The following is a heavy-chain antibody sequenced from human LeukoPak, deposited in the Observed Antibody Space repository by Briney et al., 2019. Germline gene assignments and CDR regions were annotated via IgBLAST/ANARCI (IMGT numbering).Heavy chain of an antibody. Sequence: GESLKISCEGSGYSFPSYWVAWVRQMPGKGLEWMGIIYPGDPDTRYSPSFQGQVTISAAKSFSIAYLQWSNLKVSDTAMYYCARSSTFYDSSGYTLPFDYWGQGTLVTVSS. J-gene: IGHJ4*02. V-gene: IGHV5-51*01. CDR2: IYPGDPDT. D-gene: IGHD3-22*01. CDR1: GYSFPSYW. CDR3: ARSSTFYDSSGYTLPFDY.